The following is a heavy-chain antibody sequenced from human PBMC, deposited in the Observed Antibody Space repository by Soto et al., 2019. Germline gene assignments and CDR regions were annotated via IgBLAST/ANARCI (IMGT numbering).Heavy chain of an antibody. CDR2: INHNGIT. CDR3: ATHYGSGGFFF. J-gene: IGHJ4*02. V-gene: IGHV4-34*01. CDR1: GGSFNDYY. Sequence: SETLSLTCAVYGGSFNDYYWSWIRQSPVKGLEWIAEINHNGITNYNPSLKSRVTISRDASKSQFSLEVNSVTAADTAVYYCATHYGSGGFFFWGQGALVTVSS. D-gene: IGHD3-10*01.